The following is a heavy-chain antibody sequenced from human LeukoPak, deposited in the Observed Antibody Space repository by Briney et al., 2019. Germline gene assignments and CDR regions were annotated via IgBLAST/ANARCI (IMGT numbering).Heavy chain of an antibody. CDR3: TSEIAVDGISDG. CDR2: INTDTSHI. CDR1: AFTSCSFG. V-gene: IGHV3-30*03. D-gene: IGHD6-19*01. J-gene: IGHJ4*02. Sequence: TGGSLRRSCVASAFTSCSFGMEWVRQAPGNGRVCVAVINTDTSHIFYGDSVKGPFTITRDNSKNTLYRQMSSLRADDTGVYYWTSEIAVDGISDGWGQGTLVTAS.